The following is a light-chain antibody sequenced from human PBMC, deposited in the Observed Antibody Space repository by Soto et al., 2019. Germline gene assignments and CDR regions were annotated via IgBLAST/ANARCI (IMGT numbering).Light chain of an antibody. CDR3: QQYVT. J-gene: IGKJ1*01. CDR2: GAS. CDR1: QSVSGSY. Sequence: EIVLTQSPGTLSLSPGERATLSCRASQSVSGSYLAWYQQKPGQAPRLLIYGASSRATGIPDRFSGSGSGTDFTLTISRLEPEDFAVYYCQQYVTFGQGTKVEIK. V-gene: IGKV3-20*01.